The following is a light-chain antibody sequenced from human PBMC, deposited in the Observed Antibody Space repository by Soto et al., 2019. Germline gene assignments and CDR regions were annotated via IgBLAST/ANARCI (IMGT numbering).Light chain of an antibody. Sequence: EVVMTQSPATLSVFPGERVTLSCRASQSVSTSIARYQQKPGQAPRLLIYSASTRATGIPARFSGSGSGTEFALTISSLQSEDFAVYYCQQYIHGYSFGQGTELEIK. V-gene: IGKV3-15*01. CDR3: QQYIHGYS. J-gene: IGKJ2*01. CDR2: SAS. CDR1: QSVSTS.